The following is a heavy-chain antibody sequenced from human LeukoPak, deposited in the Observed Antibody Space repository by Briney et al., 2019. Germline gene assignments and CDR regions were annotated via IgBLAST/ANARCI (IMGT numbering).Heavy chain of an antibody. D-gene: IGHD2-8*02. V-gene: IGHV1-2*02. Sequence: AASVKVSCKPSGYTFTDYYIHWVRQAPGQGPEWMGWINPNSGGSSSAQKFQGRVTMTWDTSISTAYMELSSLTSDDTAVYYCTRPGYCTDTSCEGLDYWGQGTLVTVSS. J-gene: IGHJ4*02. CDR3: TRPGYCTDTSCEGLDY. CDR1: GYTFTDYY. CDR2: INPNSGGS.